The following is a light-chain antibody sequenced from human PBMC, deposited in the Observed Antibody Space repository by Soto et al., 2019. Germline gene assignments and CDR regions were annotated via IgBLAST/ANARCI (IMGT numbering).Light chain of an antibody. CDR2: DVD. CDR3: CSYGGSYNSV. V-gene: IGLV2-11*01. CDR1: SSDVGGYDY. J-gene: IGLJ1*01. Sequence: QSALTQPRSVSGSPGQSVTISCTGTSSDVGGYDYVSWYQQHPGKAPKLMIYDVDKRPSGVPDRFSGSKSGNTASLTISGLQAEDEADYNCCSYGGSYNSVFGTGTKVTVL.